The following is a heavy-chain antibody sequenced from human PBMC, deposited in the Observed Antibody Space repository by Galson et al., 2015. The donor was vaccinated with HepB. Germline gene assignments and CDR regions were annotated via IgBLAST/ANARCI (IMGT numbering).Heavy chain of an antibody. V-gene: IGHV3-53*01. CDR2: IYSGGST. CDR1: GFTVSSNY. CDR3: ARAHEPYYDFWSGYYRWVGFDP. Sequence: SLRLSCAASGFTVSSNYMSWVRQAPGKGLEWVSVIYSGGSTYYADSVKGRFTISRDNSKNTLYLQMNSLRAEDTAVYYCARAHEPYYDFWSGYYRWVGFDPWGQGTLVTVSS. J-gene: IGHJ5*02. D-gene: IGHD3-3*01.